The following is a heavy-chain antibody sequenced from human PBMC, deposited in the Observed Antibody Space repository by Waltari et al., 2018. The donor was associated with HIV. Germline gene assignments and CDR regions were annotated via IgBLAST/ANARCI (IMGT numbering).Heavy chain of an antibody. Sequence: QVQLVQSGAEVKKPGASVTVSCKASGYTFTGYYMHWVRQAPGQGLEWRWVINPSSGGTTDSQTFQGSGTVDRDTAISTAYMELSMLRSDDTAVYYCARDRDYGDPYNWFDPWGQGTLVTVSS. CDR2: INPSSGGT. V-gene: IGHV1-2*02. J-gene: IGHJ5*02. CDR1: GYTFTGYY. D-gene: IGHD4-17*01. CDR3: ARDRDYGDPYNWFDP.